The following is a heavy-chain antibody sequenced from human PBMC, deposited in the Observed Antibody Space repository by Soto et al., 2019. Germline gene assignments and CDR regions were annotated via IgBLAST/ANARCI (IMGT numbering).Heavy chain of an antibody. CDR3: ARRESYDILTGYYHFDY. CDR2: IYYSGST. Sequence: SETLSLTCTVSGGSIGTGSYYWSWIRQHPGKGLEWIGYIYYSGSTSYKTSLRSRVTISVDTSKNQFSLKLSSVTAADTAVYYCARRESYDILTGYYHFDYWGQGTLVTVSS. J-gene: IGHJ4*02. CDR1: GGSIGTGSYY. V-gene: IGHV4-39*01. D-gene: IGHD3-9*01.